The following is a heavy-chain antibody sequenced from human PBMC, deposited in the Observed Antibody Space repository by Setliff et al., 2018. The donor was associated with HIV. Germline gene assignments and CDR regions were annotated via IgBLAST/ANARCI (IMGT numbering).Heavy chain of an antibody. Sequence: LSLTCTVSGGSITSADYYWTWIRQPAGKGLEWIGRFSVPGTTNYGPSFKSRLTIWVDMSKNQFSLKLTSVTAADTAVYYCARRKGGYGLDVWGQGSTVTVSS. D-gene: IGHD3-16*01. J-gene: IGHJ6*02. CDR2: FSVPGTT. CDR3: ARRKGGYGLDV. V-gene: IGHV4-61*02. CDR1: GGSITSADYY.